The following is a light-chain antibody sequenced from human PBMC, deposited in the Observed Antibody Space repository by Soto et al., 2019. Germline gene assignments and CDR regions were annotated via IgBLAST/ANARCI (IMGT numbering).Light chain of an antibody. J-gene: IGKJ3*01. Sequence: ILLPQSPGTLSLSPGERAPLSCRASQSAYSGYLAWYQQKPGQAPRLLIDGASSRATDITERFSGSGSGTDFTLIGSGLEPEYFAVYHCQQYGTSPRTFGPGTKVDIK. CDR2: GAS. CDR1: QSAYSGY. CDR3: QQYGTSPRT. V-gene: IGKV3-20*01.